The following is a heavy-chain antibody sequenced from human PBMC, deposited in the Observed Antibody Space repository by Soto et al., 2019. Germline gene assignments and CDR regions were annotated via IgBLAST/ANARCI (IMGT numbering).Heavy chain of an antibody. D-gene: IGHD2-15*01. J-gene: IGHJ5*02. CDR1: GGSVSSGDYY. Sequence: QVQLQESGPGLVKASQTLSLTCNVSGGSVSSGDYYWSWIRQPPGKGLEWIGYISHSGSTYSNPSLKGRLAMSSGTSKNQFSLQLRSVTAADTAVYFCARDRVAVAVGDAWGPGTLVTVSS. V-gene: IGHV4-30-4*01. CDR2: ISHSGST. CDR3: ARDRVAVAVGDA.